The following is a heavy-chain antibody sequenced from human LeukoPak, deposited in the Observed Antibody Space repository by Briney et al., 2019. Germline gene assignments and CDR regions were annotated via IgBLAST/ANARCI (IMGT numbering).Heavy chain of an antibody. CDR2: ISGSGGST. J-gene: IGHJ4*02. V-gene: IGHV3-23*01. Sequence: GGSLRLPCAASGFTFSSYAMSWVRQAPGKGLEWVSAISGSGGSTYYADSVKGRFTISRDNSKNTLYLQMNSLRAEDTAVYYCAKDDIVATIFDYWGQGTLVTVSS. CDR1: GFTFSSYA. CDR3: AKDDIVATIFDY. D-gene: IGHD5-12*01.